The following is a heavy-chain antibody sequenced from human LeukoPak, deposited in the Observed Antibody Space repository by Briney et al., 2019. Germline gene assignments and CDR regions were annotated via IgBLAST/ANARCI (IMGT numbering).Heavy chain of an antibody. CDR1: GGTFSGYA. Sequence: SVKVSCKASGGTFSGYAISWVRQAPGQGLEWMGGIIPIFGTANYAQKLQGRVTITADKSTSTAYMELSSLRSEDTAVYYCAFGSSGYYGYFDYWGQGTLVTVSS. V-gene: IGHV1-69*06. CDR3: AFGSSGYYGYFDY. D-gene: IGHD3-22*01. CDR2: IIPIFGTA. J-gene: IGHJ4*02.